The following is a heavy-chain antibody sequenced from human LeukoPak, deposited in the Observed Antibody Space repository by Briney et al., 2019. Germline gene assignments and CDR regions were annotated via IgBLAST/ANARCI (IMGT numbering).Heavy chain of an antibody. V-gene: IGHV3-30-3*01. J-gene: IGHJ4*02. CDR1: GFTFSSYA. Sequence: GGSLRLSCAASGFTFSSYAMHWVRQAPGKGPEWVAVISYDGSNKYYADSVKGRFTISRDNSKNTLYLQMNSLRAEDTAVYYCARDRGGAHDYWGQGTLVTVSS. D-gene: IGHD4-23*01. CDR2: ISYDGSNK. CDR3: ARDRGGAHDY.